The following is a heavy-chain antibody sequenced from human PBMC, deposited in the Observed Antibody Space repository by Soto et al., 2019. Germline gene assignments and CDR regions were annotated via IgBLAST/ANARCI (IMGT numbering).Heavy chain of an antibody. CDR2: ISPDGGNQ. D-gene: IGHD6-6*01. Sequence: AGGSLRLSCAASGFTFSSYGMHWARQAPGKGLVWVALISPDGGNQYYSESAKGRFTISRDNSKNTLYLQMNDLRPDDTALYYCARENSRIAPRLFQHWGHGSLVTVSS. CDR3: ARENSRIAPRLFQH. J-gene: IGHJ1*01. V-gene: IGHV3-30*03. CDR1: GFTFSSYG.